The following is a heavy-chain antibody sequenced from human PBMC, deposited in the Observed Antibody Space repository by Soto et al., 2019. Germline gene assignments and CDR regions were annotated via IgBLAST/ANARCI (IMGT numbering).Heavy chain of an antibody. J-gene: IGHJ3*02. CDR3: ARIESMIPTI. CDR2: IYYSGRT. CDR1: GGSISSYY. D-gene: IGHD3-22*01. V-gene: IGHV4-59*01. Sequence: PSETVSLTCTVSGGSISSYYWSWIRQPPGKGLEWIGYIYYSGRTTYQPSLKRRVTMSVDTSKHQFPLKLSSVTAADTAVYYCARIESMIPTIWGQGTMVTVSS.